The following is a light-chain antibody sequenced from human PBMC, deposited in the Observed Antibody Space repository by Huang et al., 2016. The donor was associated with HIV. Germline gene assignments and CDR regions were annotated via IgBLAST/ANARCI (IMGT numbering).Light chain of an antibody. CDR1: QSVGNW. CDR2: TAS. V-gene: IGKV1-5*03. Sequence: DIQMTQSPSTLSASVGDRVTITCRASQSVGNWLAWYQQKPGQAPKLLIYTASTLQNGVASRFSDSGSETEFTLTINSLQPDDFATYYCQQYNRFYTFGQGTRLDIK. J-gene: IGKJ2*01. CDR3: QQYNRFYT.